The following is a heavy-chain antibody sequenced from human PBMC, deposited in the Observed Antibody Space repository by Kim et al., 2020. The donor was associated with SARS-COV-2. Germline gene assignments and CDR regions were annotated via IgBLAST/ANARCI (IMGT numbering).Heavy chain of an antibody. J-gene: IGHJ5*02. CDR2: INHSGST. Sequence: SETLSLTCAVYGGSFSGYYWSWIRQPPGKGLEWIGEINHSGSTNYNPSLKSRVTISVDTSKNQFSRKLSAVNAADTAVYYCASIHRAAAGTGNGFDTWGQATLVTVSS. CDR3: ASIHRAAAGTGNGFDT. V-gene: IGHV4-34*01. D-gene: IGHD6-13*01. CDR1: GGSFSGYY.